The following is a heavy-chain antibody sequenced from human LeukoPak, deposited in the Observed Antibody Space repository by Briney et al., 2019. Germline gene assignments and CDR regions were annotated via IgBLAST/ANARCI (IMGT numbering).Heavy chain of an antibody. D-gene: IGHD6-19*01. V-gene: IGHV4-59*08. CDR3: ARNSAVATSRSWFDP. Sequence: SETLSVTCAVYGGSFSGYYWSWIRQPPGKGLEWIGYAYYSGSTTYNPSLESRVTISVDTSKNQFSLKLTAVTAADTAVYYCARNSAVATSRSWFDPWGQGTLVTVSS. J-gene: IGHJ5*02. CDR1: GGSFSGYY. CDR2: AYYSGST.